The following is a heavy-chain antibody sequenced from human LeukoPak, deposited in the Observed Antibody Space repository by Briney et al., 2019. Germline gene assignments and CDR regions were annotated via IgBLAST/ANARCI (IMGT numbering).Heavy chain of an antibody. D-gene: IGHD3-10*01. Sequence: GASVEVSCKASGGTFSSYAISWVRQAPGQGLEWMGGIIPIFGTANYAQKFQGRVTITTDESTSTAYMELSSLRSEDTAVYYCARTPYYYGSGSDYYYYYMDVWGKGTTVTVSS. CDR2: IIPIFGTA. J-gene: IGHJ6*03. CDR3: ARTPYYYGSGSDYYYYYMDV. V-gene: IGHV1-69*05. CDR1: GGTFSSYA.